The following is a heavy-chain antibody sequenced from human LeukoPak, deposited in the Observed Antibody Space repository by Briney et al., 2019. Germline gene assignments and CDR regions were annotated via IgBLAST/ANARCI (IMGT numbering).Heavy chain of an antibody. D-gene: IGHD6-13*01. CDR2: ISGSGTNT. V-gene: IGHV3-23*01. CDR3: AKSFGPVIAAAGTGAD. J-gene: IGHJ4*02. CDR1: GFTFSRNW. Sequence: GGSLRLSCAASGFTFSRNWMSWVCQAPGKGLEWVSIISGSGTNTYYADSVKGRFTISRDNSKNTLYLQMNSLRAEDTAVYYCAKSFGPVIAAAGTGADWGQGTLVTVSS.